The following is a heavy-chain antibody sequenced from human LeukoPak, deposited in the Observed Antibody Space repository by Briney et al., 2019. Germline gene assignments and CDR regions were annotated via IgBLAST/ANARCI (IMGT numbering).Heavy chain of an antibody. CDR1: GFTVSGNY. CDR2: IYSGGST. Sequence: GGSLRLSCAASGFTVSGNYMSWVRQAPGKGLEWVSVIYSGGSTYYADSVKGRFTISRDNSKNTLYLQMNSLRAEDTAVYYCARDWVYGGNVSDYWGQGTLVTVSS. V-gene: IGHV3-53*01. D-gene: IGHD4-23*01. J-gene: IGHJ4*02. CDR3: ARDWVYGGNVSDY.